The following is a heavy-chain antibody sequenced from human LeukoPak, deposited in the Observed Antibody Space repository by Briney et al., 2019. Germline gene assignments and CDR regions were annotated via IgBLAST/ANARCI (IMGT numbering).Heavy chain of an antibody. CDR3: ARVPYYYDSSGYYSNGY. J-gene: IGHJ4*02. V-gene: IGHV1-2*02. CDR2: INPNSGGT. Sequence: ASVKVSCKASGYTFTGYYMHWVRQAPGQGLEWMGWINPNSGGTNYAQKFQGRVTMTRDTSISTAYMELSRLRSDDTAVYYCARVPYYYDSSGYYSNGYWGQGTLVTVSS. CDR1: GYTFTGYY. D-gene: IGHD3-22*01.